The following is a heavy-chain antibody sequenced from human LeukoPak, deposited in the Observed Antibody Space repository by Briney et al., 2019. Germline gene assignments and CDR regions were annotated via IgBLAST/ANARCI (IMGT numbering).Heavy chain of an antibody. Sequence: SVKVSCKASGYTFTSYGISWVRQAPGQGLEWMGGIIPIFGTANYAQKFQGRVTITADESTSTAYMELSSLRSEDTAVYYCARGTAAGYSFDYWGQGTLVTVSS. CDR2: IIPIFGTA. CDR1: GYTFTSYG. D-gene: IGHD6-13*01. J-gene: IGHJ4*02. CDR3: ARGTAAGYSFDY. V-gene: IGHV1-69*13.